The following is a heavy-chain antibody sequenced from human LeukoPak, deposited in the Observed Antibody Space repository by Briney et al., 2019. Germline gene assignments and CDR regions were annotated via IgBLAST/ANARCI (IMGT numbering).Heavy chain of an antibody. J-gene: IGHJ4*02. CDR3: ARWDSGSCSD. D-gene: IGHD1-26*01. CDR1: GFTFSDHY. V-gene: IGHV3-72*01. CDR2: TKNKANSYTT. Sequence: GGSLRLSCAASGFTFSDHYMDWVRQAPGKGLEWVGRTKNKANSYTTECAASVKGRFTISRDESKNSLYLQMNSLKTEDTAVYYCARWDSGSCSDWGQGTLVTVSS.